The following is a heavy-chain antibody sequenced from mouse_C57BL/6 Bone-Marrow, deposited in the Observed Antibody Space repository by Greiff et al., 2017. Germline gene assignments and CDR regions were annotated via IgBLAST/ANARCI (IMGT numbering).Heavy chain of an antibody. CDR3: AREEGITTVVAHWYFDV. CDR2: ISSGGSYT. D-gene: IGHD1-1*01. Sequence: EVQGVESGGDLVKPGGSLKLSCAASGFTFSSYGMSWVRQTPDKRLEWVATISSGGSYTYYPDSVKGRFTISRDNAKNTLYLQMSSLKSEDTAMYYCAREEGITTVVAHWYFDVWGTGTTVTVSS. J-gene: IGHJ1*03. V-gene: IGHV5-6*01. CDR1: GFTFSSYG.